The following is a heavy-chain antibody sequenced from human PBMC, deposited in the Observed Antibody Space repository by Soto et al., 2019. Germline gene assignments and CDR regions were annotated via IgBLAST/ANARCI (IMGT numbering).Heavy chain of an antibody. CDR3: ARHGITRSYYDAFDI. V-gene: IGHV4-39*01. CDR2: MKFSGTT. CDR1: GGSITSSRSH. J-gene: IGHJ3*02. Sequence: PSETLSLTCTVSGGSITSSRSHCGWIRQPPGRGLEGISSMKFSGTTFCNPSRKHKFTLSVDTSKNHCARRLSSVTAAETAVYYCARHGITRSYYDAFDIWGQGTMLTVS. D-gene: IGHD1-26*01.